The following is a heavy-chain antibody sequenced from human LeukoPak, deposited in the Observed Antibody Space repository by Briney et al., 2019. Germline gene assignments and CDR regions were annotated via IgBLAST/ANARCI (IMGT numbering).Heavy chain of an antibody. Sequence: ASVNLSCKASGYTFTINSISWVRHAPGQGLEWMGWISAYNGNTNYAQKLQGRVTMTTDPFTSTAYMELRSVRSEHTAVYYCARLHRWGIAAAGKRSWFDPWGQGTLVTVSS. CDR1: GYTFTINS. CDR2: ISAYNGNT. D-gene: IGHD6-13*01. CDR3: ARLHRWGIAAAGKRSWFDP. V-gene: IGHV1-18*01. J-gene: IGHJ5*02.